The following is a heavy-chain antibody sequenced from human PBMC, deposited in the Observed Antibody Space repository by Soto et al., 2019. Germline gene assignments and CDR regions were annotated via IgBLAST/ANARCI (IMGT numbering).Heavy chain of an antibody. Sequence: GGSLRLSCAASGFTVSSNYMSWVRQAPGKGLEWVSVIYSGGSTYYADSVKGLFTISRDNSKNTLYLQMNSLRAEDTSVYYCARPPLTTWGYSSGWGAFDIWGQGTMVTVSS. D-gene: IGHD6-19*01. CDR3: ARPPLTTWGYSSGWGAFDI. V-gene: IGHV3-53*01. CDR1: GFTVSSNY. CDR2: IYSGGST. J-gene: IGHJ3*02.